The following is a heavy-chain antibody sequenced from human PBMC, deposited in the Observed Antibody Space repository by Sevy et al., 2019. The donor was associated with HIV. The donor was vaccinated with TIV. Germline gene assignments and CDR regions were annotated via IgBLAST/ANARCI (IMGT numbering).Heavy chain of an antibody. J-gene: IGHJ4*02. D-gene: IGHD3-22*01. CDR2: ISAYNGNT. V-gene: IGHV1-18*01. CDR1: GYTSTSYG. Sequence: ASVKVSCKASGYTSTSYGIIWVRQAPGQGLEWMGWISAYNGNTNYAQRLQGRVTMTTDTSTSTAYMELTSLRSDDTAVYYCARGPRKYYDSSGYYYPPSYWGQGTLVTVSS. CDR3: ARGPRKYYDSSGYYYPPSY.